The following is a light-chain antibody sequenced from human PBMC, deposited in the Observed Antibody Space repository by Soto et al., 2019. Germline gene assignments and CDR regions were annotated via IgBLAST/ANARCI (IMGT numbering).Light chain of an antibody. CDR3: MQTTQFPLP. V-gene: IGKV2-24*01. CDR1: QSLVHSDGNTY. CDR2: EVS. J-gene: IGKJ4*01. Sequence: DIVLTQTPLSSPVTLGQPASISCRSSQSLVHSDGNTYLNWLQQRPGQPPRLLIYEVSNRFSGVPDRFSGSGAGTDFTLEISRVEAEDVGVYYCMQTTQFPLPFGGGTKVEIK.